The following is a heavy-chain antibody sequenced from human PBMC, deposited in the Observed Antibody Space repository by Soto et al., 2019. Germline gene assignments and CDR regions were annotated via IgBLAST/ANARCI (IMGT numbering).Heavy chain of an antibody. J-gene: IGHJ3*02. Sequence: EVQLVESGGGLVQPGGSLRLSCAASGFTFSSYEMNWVRQAPGKGLEWVSYISSSGSTIYYADSVKGRFTISRDNAKNPLYLQMNSLRAEDTAVYYCARTTRQLMITDAFDISGQGTMVTVSS. D-gene: IGHD3-16*01. CDR2: ISSSGSTI. CDR3: ARTTRQLMITDAFDI. CDR1: GFTFSSYE. V-gene: IGHV3-48*03.